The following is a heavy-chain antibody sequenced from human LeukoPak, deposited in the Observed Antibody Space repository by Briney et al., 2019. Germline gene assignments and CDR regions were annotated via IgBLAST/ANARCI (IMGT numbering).Heavy chain of an antibody. J-gene: IGHJ5*02. D-gene: IGHD3-10*01. CDR3: ARESYLDWFDP. V-gene: IGHV4-34*01. CDR1: GGSFNSYS. Sequence: SETLSLTCAVHGGSFNSYSWSWIRQPPGKGLEWIGEVTHGGSTNYNPSLKSRVTISVDTSRNQFSLKLTSVTAADRVVYYCARESYLDWFDPWSQGTLVTVSS. CDR2: VTHGGST.